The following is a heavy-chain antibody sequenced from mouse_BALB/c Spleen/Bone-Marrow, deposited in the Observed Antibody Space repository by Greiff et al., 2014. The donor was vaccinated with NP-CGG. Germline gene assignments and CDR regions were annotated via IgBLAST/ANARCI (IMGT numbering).Heavy chain of an antibody. V-gene: IGHV5-17*02. D-gene: IGHD3-3*01. CDR1: GFTFSSFG. J-gene: IGHJ4*01. CDR2: ISSGSSTI. Sequence: EVQLQQSGGGLVQPGGSRKLSCAASGFTFSSFGMHWVRQAPEKGLEWVAYISSGSSTIYYADTMKGRFTITIDNPKNTLFLQLTSLRSEDSAMYYCTRGGTLCALDYWGQGTSVTVSS. CDR3: TRGGTLCALDY.